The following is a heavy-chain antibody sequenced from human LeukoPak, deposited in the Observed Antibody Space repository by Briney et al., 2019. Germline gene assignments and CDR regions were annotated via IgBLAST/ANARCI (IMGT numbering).Heavy chain of an antibody. CDR3: ARGRTSNWFDP. CDR2: INHSGST. Sequence: SETPSLTCAVYGGSFSGYYWSWIRQPPGKGLEWIGEINHSGSTNYNPSLKSRVTTSVDTSKNQLSLELTSVTAADTAVYYCARGRTSNWFDPWGQGTLVTVSS. D-gene: IGHD1-14*01. CDR1: GGSFSGYY. V-gene: IGHV4-34*01. J-gene: IGHJ5*02.